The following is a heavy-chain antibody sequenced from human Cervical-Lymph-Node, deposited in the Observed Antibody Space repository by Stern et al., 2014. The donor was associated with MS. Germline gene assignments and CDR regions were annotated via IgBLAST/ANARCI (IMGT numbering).Heavy chain of an antibody. V-gene: IGHV1-2*06. Sequence: VQLVESGAEVKKPGASVKVSCKASGYSFTGYYIHWVRRAPGQGLEWMGRIDTNSGGANYAQRFQGGVTLTRDTSISTTYMELSSLRSDDTAIYYCARQYCSGGKCHSSAYNYNGMDVWGQGTTVTVSS. CDR1: GYSFTGYY. CDR3: ARQYCSGGKCHSSAYNYNGMDV. CDR2: IDTNSGGA. J-gene: IGHJ6*02. D-gene: IGHD2-15*01.